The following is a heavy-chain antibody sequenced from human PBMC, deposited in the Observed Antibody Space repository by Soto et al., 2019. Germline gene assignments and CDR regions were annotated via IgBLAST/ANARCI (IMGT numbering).Heavy chain of an antibody. D-gene: IGHD5-18*01. CDR2: ISGSGGAT. CDR1: GFTLKDCA. J-gene: IGHJ5*01. Sequence: GGYLRLSWSRSGFTLKDCAISWVRQAPGKGLEWVSGISGSGGATYYTDSVEGRFTISKDFSKNTLSLQMTGLRVDDTAVYYCARYRSAFHRYLLDSWGRGSLVPVSS. V-gene: IGHV3-23*01. CDR3: ARYRSAFHRYLLDS.